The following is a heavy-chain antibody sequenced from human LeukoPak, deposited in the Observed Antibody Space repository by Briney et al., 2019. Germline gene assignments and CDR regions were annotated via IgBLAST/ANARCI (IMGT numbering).Heavy chain of an antibody. J-gene: IGHJ4*02. D-gene: IGHD2-15*01. V-gene: IGHV1-18*01. CDR1: GYTFTSYG. CDR3: ARAPYCSGGSCYSGDFDY. CDR2: ISAYNGNT. Sequence: EASVKVSCKASGYTFTSYGISWVRQAPGQGLEWMGWISAYNGNTNYAQKLQGRVTMTTDASTSTAYMELRSLRSDDTAVYYCARAPYCSGGSCYSGDFDYWGQGTLVTVSS.